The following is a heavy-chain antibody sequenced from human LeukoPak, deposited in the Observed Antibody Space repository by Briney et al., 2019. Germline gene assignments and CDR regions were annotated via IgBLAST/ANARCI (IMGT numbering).Heavy chain of an antibody. CDR1: GGSISSYY. Sequence: PSETLSLTCTVCGGSISSYYWSWIRQPPGKGLEWIGYIYYSGSTNYNPSLKSRVTISVDTSKNQFSLKLSSVTAADTAVYYCASIYYYDSAPIDPWGQGTLVTVSS. V-gene: IGHV4-59*08. CDR2: IYYSGST. D-gene: IGHD3-22*01. CDR3: ASIYYYDSAPIDP. J-gene: IGHJ5*02.